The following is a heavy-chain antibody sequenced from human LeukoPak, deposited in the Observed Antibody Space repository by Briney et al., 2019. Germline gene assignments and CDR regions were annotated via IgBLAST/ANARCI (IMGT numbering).Heavy chain of an antibody. Sequence: SETLSLTCTVSGGSISSGSYYWSWIRQPAGKGLEWIGRIYTSGSTNYNPSLKSRVTISVDTSKNQFSLKLSSVTAADTAVYYCARDRASRRWLQWGGRGQAGYYYYMDVWGKGTTVTISS. V-gene: IGHV4-61*02. D-gene: IGHD5-24*01. CDR2: IYTSGST. J-gene: IGHJ6*03. CDR1: GGSISSGSYY. CDR3: ARDRASRRWLQWGGRGQAGYYYYMDV.